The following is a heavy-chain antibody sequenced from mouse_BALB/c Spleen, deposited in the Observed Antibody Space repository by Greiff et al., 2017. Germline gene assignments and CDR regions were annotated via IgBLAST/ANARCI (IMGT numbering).Heavy chain of an antibody. V-gene: IGHV14-3*02. J-gene: IGHJ2*01. Sequence: VQLKESGAELVKPGASVKLSCTASGFNIKDTYMHWVKQRPEQGLEWIGRIDPANGNTKYDPKFQGKATITADTSSNTAYLQLSSLTSEDTAVYYCASPGNYDFDYWGQGTTLTVSS. CDR1: GFNIKDTY. CDR2: IDPANGNT. D-gene: IGHD2-1*01. CDR3: ASPGNYDFDY.